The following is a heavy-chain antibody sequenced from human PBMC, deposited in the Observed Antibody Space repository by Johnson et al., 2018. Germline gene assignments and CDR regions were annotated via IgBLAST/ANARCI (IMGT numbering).Heavy chain of an antibody. CDR2: ISYDGKNK. CDR3: ATVSDYYYASSGYLTLWYFGS. J-gene: IGHJ4*02. CDR1: GFSFRNYG. V-gene: IGHV3-30*03. Sequence: VQLVESGGGVVQPGKSLRLSCVGSGFSFRNYGMYWVRQAPGKGLEWVTFISYDGKNKHYGDSVKGRFTTSRDNSKNPVELKMNSRRTQDTAMYYYATVSDYYYASSGYLTLWYFGSWGQGSLVSVSS. D-gene: IGHD3-22*01.